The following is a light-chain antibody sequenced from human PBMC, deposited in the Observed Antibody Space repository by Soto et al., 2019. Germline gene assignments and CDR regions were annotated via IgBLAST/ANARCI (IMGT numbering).Light chain of an antibody. V-gene: IGKV1-39*01. CDR2: ASS. Sequence: DIQMTQSPSSLYSSIGDRVTITCRASQNIRNYLNWYQQKPGQAPNLLIYASSSLRGGVPSRFRGSCSGTEFTLTISSLQPEDFATYYCQQGHTLPYTFGQGTNLGI. J-gene: IGKJ2*01. CDR3: QQGHTLPYT. CDR1: QNIRNY.